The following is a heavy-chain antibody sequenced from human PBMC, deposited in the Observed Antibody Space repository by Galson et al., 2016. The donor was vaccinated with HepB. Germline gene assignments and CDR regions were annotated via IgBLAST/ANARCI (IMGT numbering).Heavy chain of an antibody. Sequence: QSGAEVKKPGESLKISCKGSGYTFTTYWIGWVRQMPGKGLEWMGIICPGDSDTGYNPSFQGQVTISADKSINTAYLQWSSLKASGSAMYYCTRTAYDYAWGSLYDWGQGTLVTVSS. CDR2: ICPGDSDT. CDR1: GYTFTTYW. CDR3: TRTAYDYAWGSLYD. V-gene: IGHV5-51*01. D-gene: IGHD3-16*01. J-gene: IGHJ4*02.